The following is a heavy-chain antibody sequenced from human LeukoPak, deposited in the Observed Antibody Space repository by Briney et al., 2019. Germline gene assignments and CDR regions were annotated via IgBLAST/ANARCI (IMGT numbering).Heavy chain of an antibody. J-gene: IGHJ6*02. Sequence: SETLSLTCVVYGGSFSGYYWSWIRQPPGKGLEWIGEINHSGSTNYNPSLKSRVTISVDTSKNQFSLKLNSVTAADTAVYYCASSRCSSTSCLYYNYYYGVDVWGQGTTVTVSS. CDR2: INHSGST. V-gene: IGHV4-34*01. CDR1: GGSFSGYY. CDR3: ASSRCSSTSCLYYNYYYGVDV. D-gene: IGHD2-2*01.